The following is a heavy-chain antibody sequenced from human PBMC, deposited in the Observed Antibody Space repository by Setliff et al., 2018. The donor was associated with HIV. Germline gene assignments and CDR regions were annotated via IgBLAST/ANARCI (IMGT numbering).Heavy chain of an antibody. CDR3: ARGPPFAY. Sequence: SETLSLTCNVSGGSFIGSSFQSTWIRQAPGKGLEWTGDIAYSGTTMYFNYNPSLESRLSLSEDTSRHQFSLKLTSVTADDTGIYYCARGPPFAYWGQGLLVTVSS. V-gene: IGHV4-39*07. J-gene: IGHJ4*02. CDR1: GGSFIGSSFQ. CDR2: IAYSGTTMYF.